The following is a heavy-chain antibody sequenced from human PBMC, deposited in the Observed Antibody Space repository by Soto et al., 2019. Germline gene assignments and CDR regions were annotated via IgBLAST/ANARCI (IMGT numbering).Heavy chain of an antibody. V-gene: IGHV1-8*02. CDR1: GYTFTSYG. D-gene: IGHD6-13*01. CDR3: ARGLWGGRWYVGYYYYGMDV. J-gene: IGHJ6*02. Sequence: ASVKVSCKASGYTFTSYGISWVRQAPGQGLEWMGWMNPNSGNTGSAQKFQGRVTMTRNTSISTAYMELSSLRSEDTAVYYCARGLWGGRWYVGYYYYGMDVWGQGTTVTVSS. CDR2: MNPNSGNT.